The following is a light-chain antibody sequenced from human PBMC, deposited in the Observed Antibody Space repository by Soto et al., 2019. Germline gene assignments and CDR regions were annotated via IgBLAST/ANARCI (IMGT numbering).Light chain of an antibody. CDR3: KSYAGSIPVV. Sequence: QSALTQAPSASGSPGQSVTISCTGTSSDVGGYNYVSWYQQHQGKAPKLIIYEVTKRPSGVPDRFSGSKSGNTASLTVSGLQAEDEADYYCKSYAGSIPVVFGGGTKLTIL. CDR1: SSDVGGYNY. J-gene: IGLJ2*01. CDR2: EVT. V-gene: IGLV2-8*01.